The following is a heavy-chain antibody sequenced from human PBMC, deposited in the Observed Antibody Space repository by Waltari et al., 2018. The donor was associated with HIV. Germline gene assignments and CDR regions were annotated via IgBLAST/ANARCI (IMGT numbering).Heavy chain of an antibody. CDR1: GSPFSDSY. Sequence: QVQLVQSGPEVMKPGASVRVSCKASGSPFSDSYLHWVRRAPGQRLEWVGCRNPSTQRTNYTKKVHGWHTINRDTSTNTAYMGVNRLKSDDTAVYVCARGGGGIDFDFWGQGSLVTVSS. V-gene: IGHV1-2*04. J-gene: IGHJ4*01. D-gene: IGHD1-26*01. CDR2: RNPSTQRT. CDR3: ARGGGGIDFDF.